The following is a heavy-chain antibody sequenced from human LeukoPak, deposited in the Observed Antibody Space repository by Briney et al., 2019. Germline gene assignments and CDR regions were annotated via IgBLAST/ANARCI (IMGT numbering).Heavy chain of an antibody. CDR2: INPNSGGT. CDR1: GYTFTGYY. CDR3: ARDPVSSSWYGYYFDY. V-gene: IGHV1-2*02. J-gene: IGHJ4*02. D-gene: IGHD6-13*01. Sequence: ASVKVSCKASGYTFTGYYMHWVRQAPGQGLEWMGWINPNSGGTNYAQKFQGRVIMTRDTSISTAYMELSRLRSDDTAVYYCARDPVSSSWYGYYFDYWGQGTLVTVSS.